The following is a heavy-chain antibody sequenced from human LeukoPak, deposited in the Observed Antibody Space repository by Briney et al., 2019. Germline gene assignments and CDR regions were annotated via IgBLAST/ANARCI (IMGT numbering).Heavy chain of an antibody. D-gene: IGHD3-22*01. J-gene: IGHJ3*02. CDR3: ARAPFSADSSATPPAFDI. Sequence: SETLSLTCGVSGGSITTTNYWSWVRQPPGGGLEWIGEISLTGRTHYNPSLKSRVHISIDESKNHLYLNLASVTAADTAVYYCARAPFSADSSATPPAFDIWGHGTMVTVSS. V-gene: IGHV4-4*02. CDR2: ISLTGRT. CDR1: GGSITTTNY.